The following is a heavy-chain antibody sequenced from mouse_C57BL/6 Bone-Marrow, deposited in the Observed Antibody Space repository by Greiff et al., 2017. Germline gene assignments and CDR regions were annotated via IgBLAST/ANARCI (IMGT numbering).Heavy chain of an antibody. Sequence: QVQLQQPGAELVRPGTSVKLSCKASGYPFTSYWMHWVKQRPGQGLEWIGVIDPSDSYTNYNQKFKGKATLTVDTSSSTPYMQLSSLTSEDSAVYYCARAFITTVMDYWGQGTSVTVSS. J-gene: IGHJ4*01. CDR3: ARAFITTVMDY. D-gene: IGHD1-1*01. CDR1: GYPFTSYW. V-gene: IGHV1-59*01. CDR2: IDPSDSYT.